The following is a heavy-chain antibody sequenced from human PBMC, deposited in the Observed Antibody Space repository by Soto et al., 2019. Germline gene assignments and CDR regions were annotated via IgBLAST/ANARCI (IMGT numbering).Heavy chain of an antibody. J-gene: IGHJ6*02. CDR2: XXSSSSYI. V-gene: IGHV3-21*01. D-gene: IGHD2-8*01. CDR3: ARDGGRAAQGNAKGNRWYYYYGMDV. CDR1: XXXXXXXS. Sequence: EXQLVESGGGXXXXGGXXXXXCXASXXXXXXXSMNXXXXXXGXGLEWVSXXXSSSSYIYYADSVKGRFTISRDNAKNSLYLQMNSLRAEDTAVYYCARDGGRAAQGNAKGNRWYYYYGMDVWGQGTTVTVSS.